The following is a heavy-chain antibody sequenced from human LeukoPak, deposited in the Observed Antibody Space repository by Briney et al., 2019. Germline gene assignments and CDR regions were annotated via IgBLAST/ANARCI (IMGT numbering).Heavy chain of an antibody. CDR1: GGSISSYY. J-gene: IGHJ4*02. V-gene: IGHV4-59*01. CDR2: IDYSGST. Sequence: SETLSLTCTVSGGSISSYYWSWIRQPPGKGLEWIAYIDYSGSTNYNPSLKSRVTISVDTSKNQFSLKLSSVTAADTAVYYCARTSSSSWPYFDYWGQGTLVTVSS. D-gene: IGHD6-13*01. CDR3: ARTSSSSWPYFDY.